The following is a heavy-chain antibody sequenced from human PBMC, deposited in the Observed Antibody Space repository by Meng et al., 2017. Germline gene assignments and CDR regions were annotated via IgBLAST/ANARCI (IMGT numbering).Heavy chain of an antibody. V-gene: IGHV4-61*01. CDR2: IDYGGST. D-gene: IGHD3-16*01. CDR1: VYSVTVGIPY. Sequence: QWPLQGPGPGLVGLSEPLPRTAPFPVYSVTVGIPYWSRHGHPPGRELEWIGYIDYGGSTSYNPSLRSRVTISVDTSNNQFSLKLSSVTAADTAVFYCARARGDYYFDYWGQGTLVTVSS. J-gene: IGHJ4*02. CDR3: ARARGDYYFDY.